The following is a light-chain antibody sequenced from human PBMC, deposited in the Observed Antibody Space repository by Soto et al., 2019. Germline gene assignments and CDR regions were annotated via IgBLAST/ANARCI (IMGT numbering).Light chain of an antibody. CDR3: KQYEDLPLP. J-gene: IGKJ4*01. CDR1: HRLANY. V-gene: IGKV1-33*01. CDR2: DAS. Sequence: DVRLTQSPSTLSASVGDRVAITCQASHRLANYLNWFKQRPGTAPQLLISDASRLDTGVPSRFSGSGSDTDFTFVINSLQPEDGATYYCKQYEDLPLPLGGGTRVEV.